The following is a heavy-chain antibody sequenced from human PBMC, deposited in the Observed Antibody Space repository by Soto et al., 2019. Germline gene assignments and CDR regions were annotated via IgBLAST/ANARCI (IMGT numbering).Heavy chain of an antibody. Sequence: SETLSLTCAVYGGSFSGYYWSWIRQPQGKGLEWIGEINHSGSSNYTPSLKSRLTISVDTSNNQFPLKLSSVTAADTAVYYCATSSMFRPYYYYYGMDFWGQGTTVTVSS. CDR3: ATSSMFRPYYYYYGMDF. CDR2: INHSGSS. D-gene: IGHD3-10*02. V-gene: IGHV4-34*01. J-gene: IGHJ6*02. CDR1: GGSFSGYY.